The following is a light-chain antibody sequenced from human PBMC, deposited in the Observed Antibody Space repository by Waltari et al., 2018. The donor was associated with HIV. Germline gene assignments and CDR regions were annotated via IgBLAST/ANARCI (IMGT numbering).Light chain of an antibody. J-gene: IGLJ2*01. CDR1: SSNIGTTT. CDR3: AAWDDSLNGVV. V-gene: IGLV1-44*01. CDR2: SNN. Sequence: QSVLTQPPSASGPPGQRVTIPCSGSSSNIGTTTVNWYQQLPGPAPKLLIYSNNQRPSGVPDRFSGSKSGTSASLAISGLQSEDEADYYCAAWDDSLNGVVFGGGTKLTVL.